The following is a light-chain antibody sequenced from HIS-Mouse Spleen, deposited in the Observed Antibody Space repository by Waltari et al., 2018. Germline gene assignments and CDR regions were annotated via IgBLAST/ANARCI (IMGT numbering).Light chain of an antibody. CDR3: QQDYNLYT. CDR2: GAS. J-gene: IGKJ2*01. Sequence: EIVMTQSPVTLSLSPGERATLSCRASQSVSSSYLSWYQQKPGQAPRLLIYGASTRATGIPARFSGSGSGTDFTLTISSLQPEDFAVYYCQQDYNLYTFGQGTKLEIK. V-gene: IGKV3D-7*01. CDR1: QSVSSSY.